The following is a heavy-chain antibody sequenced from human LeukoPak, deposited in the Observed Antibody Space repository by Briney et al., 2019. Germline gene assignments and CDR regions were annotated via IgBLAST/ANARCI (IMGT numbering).Heavy chain of an antibody. V-gene: IGHV4-59*01. J-gene: IGHJ6*02. Sequence: SETLSLTCTVSGGSISSYYWSWIRQPPGKGLEWIGYIYYSGSTNYNPSLKSRVTISVDTPKNRFSLKLSSVTAADTAVYYCAGTYYDFWSGYQDAYYGMDVWGQGTTVTVSS. CDR1: GGSISSYY. CDR3: AGTYYDFWSGYQDAYYGMDV. CDR2: IYYSGST. D-gene: IGHD3-3*01.